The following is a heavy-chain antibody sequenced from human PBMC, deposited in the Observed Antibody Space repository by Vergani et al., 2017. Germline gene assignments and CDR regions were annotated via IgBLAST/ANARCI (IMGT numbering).Heavy chain of an antibody. CDR3: ARIAGGYSTLYNWFDP. J-gene: IGHJ5*02. D-gene: IGHD4-23*01. Sequence: QVQLVQSGAEAKKPGASVKVSCKASGYTFTSYYMNWVRQAPGQGLEWMGIINPSGASTSYAQKFQGRVTMTRDTSTSTVYMELSSLRSEDTAVYYCARIAGGYSTLYNWFDPWGQGTLVTVSS. CDR2: INPSGAST. CDR1: GYTFTSYY. V-gene: IGHV1-46*03.